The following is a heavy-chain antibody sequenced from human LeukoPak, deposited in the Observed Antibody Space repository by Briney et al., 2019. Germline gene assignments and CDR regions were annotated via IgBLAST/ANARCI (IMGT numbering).Heavy chain of an antibody. Sequence: GASVKVSCKASGGTFSSYAISWVRQAPGQGLGWMGGIIPIFGTANYAQKFQGRVTITADKSTSTAYMELSSLRSEDTAVYYCAREGRDGYNRDAFDIWGQGTMVTVSS. J-gene: IGHJ3*02. V-gene: IGHV1-69*06. D-gene: IGHD5-24*01. CDR3: AREGRDGYNRDAFDI. CDR1: GGTFSSYA. CDR2: IIPIFGTA.